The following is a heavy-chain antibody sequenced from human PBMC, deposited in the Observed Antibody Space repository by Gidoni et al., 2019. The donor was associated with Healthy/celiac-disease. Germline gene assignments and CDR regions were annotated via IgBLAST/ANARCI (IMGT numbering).Heavy chain of an antibody. CDR3: AKVQDYHTAASDFDY. D-gene: IGHD5-18*01. J-gene: IGHJ4*02. CDR2: ISGSGGST. CDR1: GFTFSSYA. Sequence: EVQLLESGGGLVQPGGSLRLSCAASGFTFSSYAMSWVRQAPGKGLEWVSAISGSGGSTYYADSVKGRFTISRDNSKNTLYLQMNSLRAEDTAVYYRAKVQDYHTAASDFDYWGQGTLVTVSS. V-gene: IGHV3-23*01.